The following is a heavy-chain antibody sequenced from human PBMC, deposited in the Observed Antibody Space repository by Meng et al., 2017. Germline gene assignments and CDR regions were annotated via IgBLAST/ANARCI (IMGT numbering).Heavy chain of an antibody. CDR3: ARDYGDHLGFDY. Sequence: EVQVGGTGGGLIPPWGALRISCAAFGFTVRSKYMSWGCQAPGKGLEWVSVIYSGGSTYYADSVKGRFTISRDNSKNTLYLQMNSLRAEDTAVYYCARDYGDHLGFDYWGQGTLVTVSS. CDR1: GFTVRSKY. V-gene: IGHV3-53*02. J-gene: IGHJ4*02. D-gene: IGHD4-17*01. CDR2: IYSGGST.